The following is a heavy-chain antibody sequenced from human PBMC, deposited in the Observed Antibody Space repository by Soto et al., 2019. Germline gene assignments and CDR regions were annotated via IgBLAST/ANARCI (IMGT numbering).Heavy chain of an antibody. CDR1: GYTFTSHA. CDR3: ARDAPPEDY. V-gene: IGHV1-18*01. J-gene: IGHJ4*02. Sequence: QVQLVQSGAEVKKPGASVKVSCKASGYTFTSHAICWVRQAPGQGLEWMGWISAYNGNTNYAQKRQGRVTMTTDTSTITAYRELMSVRYDDTGVYYCARDAPPEDYWGQGPLVTVSS. CDR2: ISAYNGNT.